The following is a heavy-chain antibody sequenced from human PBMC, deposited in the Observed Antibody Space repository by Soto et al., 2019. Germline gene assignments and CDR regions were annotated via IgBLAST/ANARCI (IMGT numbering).Heavy chain of an antibody. CDR1: GYSFTSYW. CDR3: ASGKYYYDSSGMYYFDY. CDR2: IDPSDSYT. J-gene: IGHJ4*02. V-gene: IGHV5-10-1*01. D-gene: IGHD3-22*01. Sequence: GESLKISCKGSGYSFTSYWISWVRQMPGKGLEWMGRIDPSDSYTNYSPSFQGHVTISADKSISTAYLQWSSLKASDTAMYYCASGKYYYDSSGMYYFDYWGQGTLVTVSS.